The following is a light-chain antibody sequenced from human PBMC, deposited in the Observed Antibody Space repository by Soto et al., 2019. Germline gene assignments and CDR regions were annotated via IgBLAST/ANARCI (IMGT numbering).Light chain of an antibody. Sequence: EIVLTQSPATLSSFPGDRVTLSCRASQSVNSNLAWYQQKAGQAPRLLIFGTSTRATGFPARFSGSGSGTDFTLTISSLQFEDVAVYYCQQYNNWPRTFGQGTKVDI. J-gene: IGKJ1*01. V-gene: IGKV3-15*01. CDR3: QQYNNWPRT. CDR2: GTS. CDR1: QSVNSN.